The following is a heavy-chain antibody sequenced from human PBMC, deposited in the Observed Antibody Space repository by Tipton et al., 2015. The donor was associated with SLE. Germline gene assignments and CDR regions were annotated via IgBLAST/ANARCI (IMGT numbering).Heavy chain of an antibody. Sequence: TLSLTCAVYGGSFSGYYWGWIRQPPGKGLEWIGSIFYSGSFSGGSTYYNPSPKSRVTISVDTSKNQFSLKLSSVTAADTTIYYCARDSPYDSSGYYSDYWGEGTRVTVS. D-gene: IGHD3-22*01. V-gene: IGHV4-34*12. CDR2: IFYSGSFSGGST. CDR3: ARDSPYDSSGYYSDY. J-gene: IGHJ4*02. CDR1: GGSFSGYY.